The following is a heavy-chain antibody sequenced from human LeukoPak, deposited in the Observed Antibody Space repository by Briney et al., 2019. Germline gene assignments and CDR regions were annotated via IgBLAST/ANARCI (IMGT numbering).Heavy chain of an antibody. Sequence: QTLSLTCTVSGDSITSVDYFWSWIRQPPGKGLEWLGYIHNSGNTYYNPSLQSRISLSIDTSKSEVSLRLTSVTAADTAVYLXXRGXLAXXSHGFPIAGAPATFDFWGQGTLVTVSS. CDR1: GDSITSVDYF. D-gene: IGHD5-18*01. J-gene: IGHJ4*02. CDR3: XRGXLAXXSHGFPIAGAPATFDF. CDR2: IHNSGNT. V-gene: IGHV4-30-4*01.